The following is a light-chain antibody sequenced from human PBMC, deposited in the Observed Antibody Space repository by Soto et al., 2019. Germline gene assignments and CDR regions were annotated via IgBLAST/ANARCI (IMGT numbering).Light chain of an antibody. J-gene: IGKJ1*01. CDR2: DVS. CDR3: QNYKMYSPWT. CDR1: QSITTL. V-gene: IGKV1-5*01. Sequence: DIQITQSPSTVSAYVGDSVAITCRASQSITTLLAWYQQRPGKAPKLLIYDVSSLQSGVPSRFSGSGSGTELTLTISSLQPDDFATYYCQNYKMYSPWTFGQGTKVDIK.